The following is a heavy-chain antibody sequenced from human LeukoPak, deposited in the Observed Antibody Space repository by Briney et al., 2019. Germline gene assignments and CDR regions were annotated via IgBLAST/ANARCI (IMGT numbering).Heavy chain of an antibody. CDR2: IYYSGST. V-gene: IGHV4-59*01. J-gene: IGHJ4*02. Sequence: SETLSLTCTVSGGSISSYYWSWIRQPPGKGLEWIGYIYYSGSTNYNPSLKSRVTISVDTSKNQFSLKLSSVTAADTAVYYCARDDSSGYDYWGQGTLVTVSS. D-gene: IGHD6-19*01. CDR3: ARDDSSGYDY. CDR1: GGSISSYY.